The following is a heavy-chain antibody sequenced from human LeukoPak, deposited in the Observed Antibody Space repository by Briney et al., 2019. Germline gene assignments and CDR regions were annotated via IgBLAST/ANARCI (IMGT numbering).Heavy chain of an antibody. D-gene: IGHD4-17*01. Sequence: GGSLRLSCAASGFTFSGSALHWVRQAPGKGLEWVAFIRNDGRNKYYADSVKGPFTISRDNSKNTLYLQMNSLRAEDTAVYYCVKDLNYGDLLDYWGQGTLVTVSS. CDR3: VKDLNYGDLLDY. J-gene: IGHJ4*02. CDR1: GFTFSGSA. CDR2: IRNDGRNK. V-gene: IGHV3-30*02.